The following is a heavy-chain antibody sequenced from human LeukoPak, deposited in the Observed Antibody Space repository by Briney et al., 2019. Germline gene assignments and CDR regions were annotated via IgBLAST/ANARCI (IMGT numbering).Heavy chain of an antibody. CDR1: GFTFSSYS. Sequence: GGSLRLSCAASGFTFSSYSMNWVRQAPRKGLEWVSTISSGSNYMYYADSVKGRFTISRDNAKDSLHLQMNSLRAEDTAVYYYAKNLGATAATSTYWGQGTLVTVSS. CDR3: AKNLGATAATSTY. D-gene: IGHD6-13*01. CDR2: ISSGSNYM. J-gene: IGHJ4*02. V-gene: IGHV3-21*01.